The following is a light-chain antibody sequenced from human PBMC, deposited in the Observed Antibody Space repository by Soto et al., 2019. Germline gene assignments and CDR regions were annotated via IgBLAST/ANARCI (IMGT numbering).Light chain of an antibody. CDR3: QQYGSPST. V-gene: IGKV3-20*01. Sequence: EIVLTQSPGTLSLSPGGRATLSCRASQSVSSSYLAWYQQKPGQAPSLLIYGASSRATCIPAIFSGSGSMPDFTLTIRRLETEDLAVYYCQQYGSPSTFGGGTKVQMK. CDR2: GAS. J-gene: IGKJ4*01. CDR1: QSVSSSY.